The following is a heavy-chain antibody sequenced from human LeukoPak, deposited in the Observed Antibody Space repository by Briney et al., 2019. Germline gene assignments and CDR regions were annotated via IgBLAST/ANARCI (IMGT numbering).Heavy chain of an antibody. CDR1: GFTFSSYS. D-gene: IGHD4-17*01. J-gene: IGHJ4*02. CDR3: ARPSHDYGDQYYFDY. Sequence: GGSLRLSCAASGFTFSSYSTNWVRQAPGKGLEWVSSISSSSSYIYYADSVKGRFTISRDNAKNSLYLQMNSLRAEDTAVYYCARPSHDYGDQYYFDYWGQGTLVTVSS. V-gene: IGHV3-21*01. CDR2: ISSSSSYI.